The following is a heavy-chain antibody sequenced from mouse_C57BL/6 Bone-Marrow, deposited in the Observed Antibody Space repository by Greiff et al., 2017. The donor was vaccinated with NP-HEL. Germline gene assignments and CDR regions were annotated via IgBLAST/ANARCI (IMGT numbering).Heavy chain of an antibody. Sequence: VQLQESGPELVKPGASVKISCKASGYAFSSSWMNWVKQRPGKGLEWIGRIYPGDGDTNYNGKFKGKATLTADKSSSTAYMQLSSLTSEDSAVYFCARGGLLQVFAYWGQGTLVTVSA. CDR3: ARGGLLQVFAY. CDR2: IYPGDGDT. D-gene: IGHD2-3*01. CDR1: GYAFSSSW. V-gene: IGHV1-82*01. J-gene: IGHJ3*01.